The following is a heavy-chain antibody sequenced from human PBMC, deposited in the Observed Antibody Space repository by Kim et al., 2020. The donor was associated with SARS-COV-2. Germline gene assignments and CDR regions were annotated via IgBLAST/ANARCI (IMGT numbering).Heavy chain of an antibody. CDR3: ARGGIAAAGSPAFDI. V-gene: IGHV4-34*01. J-gene: IGHJ3*02. Sequence: SETLSLTCAVYGGSFSGYYWSWIRQPPGKGLEWIGEINHSGSTNYNPSLKSRVTISVDTSKNQFSLKLSSVTAADTAVYYCARGGIAAAGSPAFDIWGQGTMVTVSS. CDR2: INHSGST. CDR1: GGSFSGYY. D-gene: IGHD6-13*01.